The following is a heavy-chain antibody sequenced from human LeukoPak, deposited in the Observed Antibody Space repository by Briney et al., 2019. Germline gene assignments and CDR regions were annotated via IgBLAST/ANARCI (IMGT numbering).Heavy chain of an antibody. CDR2: IYWNDDK. CDR1: GFSLSTSGVG. J-gene: IGHJ5*02. V-gene: IGHV2-5*01. CDR3: AHSSLVYYGSGRFDP. D-gene: IGHD3-10*01. Sequence: SGPTLVNPTQTLTLTCTFSGFSLSTSGVGVGWIRQPPGKALEWLALIYWNDDKSYSPSLKSRLTISKDTSKNQVVLTMTNMDPVDTATYYCAHSSLVYYGSGRFDPWGQGTLVTVSS.